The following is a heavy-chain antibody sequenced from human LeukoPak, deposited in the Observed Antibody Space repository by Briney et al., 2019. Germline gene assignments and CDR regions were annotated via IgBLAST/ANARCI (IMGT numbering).Heavy chain of an antibody. CDR2: IGAYNGNG. CDR3: AREPGLRGGSLGNFDY. V-gene: IGHV1-18*01. Sequence: AGVKVSCKSSGYTFTSYGISWVRQAPGQGLEWMGGIGAYNGNGNYAQKLQGRVTMTTDKSTSTASMELRSLRSDDTAVYYCAREPGLRGGSLGNFDYWGQGTLVTVSS. CDR1: GYTFTSYG. J-gene: IGHJ4*02. D-gene: IGHD1-26*01.